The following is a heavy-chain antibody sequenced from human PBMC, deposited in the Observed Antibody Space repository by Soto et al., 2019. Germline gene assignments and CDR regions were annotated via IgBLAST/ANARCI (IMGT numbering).Heavy chain of an antibody. Sequence: GASVKVSCKASGYTFTSYGISWVRQAPGQGLEWMGWISAYNGNTNYAQKLQGRVTMTTDTSTSTAYRELRSLRSDDTAVYYCARGSGRSEPDTYYYDSSGYYESVDFDYWDQGTLVTVSS. CDR1: GYTFTSYG. J-gene: IGHJ4*02. CDR2: ISAYNGNT. D-gene: IGHD3-22*01. V-gene: IGHV1-18*01. CDR3: ARGSGRSEPDTYYYDSSGYYESVDFDY.